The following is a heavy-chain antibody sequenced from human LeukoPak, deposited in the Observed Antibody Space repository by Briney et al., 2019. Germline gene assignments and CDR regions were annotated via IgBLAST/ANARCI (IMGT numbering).Heavy chain of an antibody. V-gene: IGHV4-4*07. CDR3: ARGKYQLHNDRFSYYFDY. D-gene: IGHD2-2*01. CDR1: GGSISSYY. CDR2: IYTSGST. J-gene: IGHJ4*02. Sequence: SETLSLTCTVSGGSISSYYWSWIRQPAGRGLEWIGRIYTSGSTNYNPSLKSRVTMSVDTSKNQFSLKLSSVTAADTAVYYCARGKYQLHNDRFSYYFDYWGQGTLVTVSS.